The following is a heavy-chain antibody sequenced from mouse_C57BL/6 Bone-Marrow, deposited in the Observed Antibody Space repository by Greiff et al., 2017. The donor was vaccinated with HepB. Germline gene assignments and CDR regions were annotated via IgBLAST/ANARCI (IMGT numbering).Heavy chain of an antibody. CDR1: GFNIKDDY. CDR2: IDPENGDT. J-gene: IGHJ1*03. CDR3: TPGGHWYFDV. Sequence: DVQLQESGAELVRPGASVKLSCTASGFNIKDDYMHWVKQRPEQGLEWIGWIDPENGDTEYASKFQGKATITADTSSNTAYLQLSSLTSEDTAVYYCTPGGHWYFDVWGTGTTVTVSS. V-gene: IGHV14-4*01.